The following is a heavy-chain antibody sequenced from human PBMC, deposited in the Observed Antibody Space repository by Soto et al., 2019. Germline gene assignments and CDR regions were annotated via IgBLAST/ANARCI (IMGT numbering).Heavy chain of an antibody. CDR3: AKNGHPPYYYYGMDV. V-gene: IGHV1-18*01. J-gene: IGHJ6*02. D-gene: IGHD2-8*01. CDR2: ISGYNGDT. Sequence: QGLLVQSGAEVKQPGASVKVSCKASGYSFTTYGSSWVRQAPGQGLEWMGWISGYNGDTNNAQKFQDRVTMTIDRSTTTAYLELRSLTSDDTAVYYCAKNGHPPYYYYGMDVWGQGTTVTVSS. CDR1: GYSFTTYG.